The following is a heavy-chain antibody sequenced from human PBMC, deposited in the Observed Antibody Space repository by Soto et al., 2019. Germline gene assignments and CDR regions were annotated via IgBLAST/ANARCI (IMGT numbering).Heavy chain of an antibody. CDR1: GFTFSRYP. CDR2: ISHDGNQK. Sequence: GGSLRLSCAASGFTFSRYPMHWVRQAPGKGLEWVAVISHDGNQKYYADSVKDRFTISRDNSKNTLHLHLSSLRADDTAVYYCVRDQDISAYYRGWNYYYGMDVWGQGTTVTVSS. J-gene: IGHJ6*02. D-gene: IGHD3-22*01. CDR3: VRDQDISAYYRGWNYYYGMDV. V-gene: IGHV3-30-3*01.